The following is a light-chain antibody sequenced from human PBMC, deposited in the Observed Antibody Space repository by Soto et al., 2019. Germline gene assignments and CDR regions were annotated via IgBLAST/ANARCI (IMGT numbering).Light chain of an antibody. CDR3: FSYAGISTLV. CDR2: EGS. Sequence: QSALTQPASVSGSPGQSITISCTGTSSDVGSYNLVSWYQQHPGKAPKLMIYEGSKPPSGVSNRFSGYKSGYTSSPTISGRQAEDDADYYCFSYAGISTLVFGGGTKLTVL. CDR1: SSDVGSYNL. J-gene: IGLJ2*01. V-gene: IGLV2-23*01.